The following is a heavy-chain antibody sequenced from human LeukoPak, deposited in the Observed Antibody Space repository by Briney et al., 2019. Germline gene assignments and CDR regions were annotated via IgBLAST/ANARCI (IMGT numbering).Heavy chain of an antibody. D-gene: IGHD6-19*01. CDR3: ARDRGGWLNAFGI. V-gene: IGHV3-7*01. CDR2: IKEDGGEK. Sequence: GGSLRLSCAASGFSFSSYWMTWVRQAPGKGLEWVANIKEDGGEKYYVDSVKGRFTISRDNAENSLYLQMNSLRAEDTAVYYCARDRGGWLNAFGIWGQGTRVTVSS. J-gene: IGHJ3*02. CDR1: GFSFSSYW.